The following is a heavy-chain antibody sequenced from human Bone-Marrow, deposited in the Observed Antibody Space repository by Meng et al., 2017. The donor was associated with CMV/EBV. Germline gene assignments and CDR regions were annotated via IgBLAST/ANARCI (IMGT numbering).Heavy chain of an antibody. CDR1: GDSVSSTSHY. CDR2: IYYSGST. Sequence: SETLSLTCTVSGDSVSSTSHYWTWIRQPPGKGLEWIGYIYYSGSTNYNPSLKSRVTISVDTSKNQFSLKLSSVTAADTAVYYCARGSYSTDYYFDYWGQGTLVTVSS. CDR3: ARGSYSTDYYFDY. J-gene: IGHJ4*02. D-gene: IGHD6-13*01. V-gene: IGHV4-61*01.